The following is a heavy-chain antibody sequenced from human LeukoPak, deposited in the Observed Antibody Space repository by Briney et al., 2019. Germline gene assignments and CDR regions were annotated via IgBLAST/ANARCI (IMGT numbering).Heavy chain of an antibody. J-gene: IGHJ5*02. CDR1: GGSFSGYY. CDR3: ARGRGGYDSWFDL. Sequence: SETLSLTCAVYGGSFSGYYWSWIRQPPGKGLEWIGEINHSGSTNYNPSLKSRVTISVDTSKNQFSLKLSSVTAAGTAVYYCARGRGGYDSWFDLWGQGTLVTVSS. CDR2: INHSGST. V-gene: IGHV4-34*01. D-gene: IGHD5-12*01.